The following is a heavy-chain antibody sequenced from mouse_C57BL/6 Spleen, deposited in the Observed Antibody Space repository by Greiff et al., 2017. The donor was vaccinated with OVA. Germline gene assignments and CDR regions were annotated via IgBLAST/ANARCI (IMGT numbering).Heavy chain of an antibody. J-gene: IGHJ1*03. CDR1: GYTFTSYW. D-gene: IGHD2-1*01. Sequence: VQLQQPGAELVRPGSSVKLSCKASGYTFTSYWMHWVKQRPIQGLEWIGNIDPSDSETHYNQKFKDKATLTVDKSSSTAYMQLSSLTSEDSAVYYCARRDGNYEDFDVWGTGTTVTVSS. V-gene: IGHV1-52*01. CDR2: IDPSDSET. CDR3: ARRDGNYEDFDV.